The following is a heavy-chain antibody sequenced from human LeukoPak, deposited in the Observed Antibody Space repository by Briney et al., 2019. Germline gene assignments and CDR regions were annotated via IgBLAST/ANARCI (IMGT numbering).Heavy chain of an antibody. Sequence: NSGGSLRLSCAASGFSFRSYSMDWVRQAPGKGLEWVSSITGSSSYISYADSVKGRFTISRDNAENSLFLQMNSLRPEDTAVYFCARDRLEEGETFDSWGQGTLVTVSS. CDR1: GFSFRSYS. D-gene: IGHD1-1*01. CDR2: ITGSSSYI. J-gene: IGHJ4*02. V-gene: IGHV3-21*01. CDR3: ARDRLEEGETFDS.